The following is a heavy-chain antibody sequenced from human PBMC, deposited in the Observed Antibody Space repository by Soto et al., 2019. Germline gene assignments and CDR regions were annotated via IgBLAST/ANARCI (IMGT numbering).Heavy chain of an antibody. V-gene: IGHV4-39*01. J-gene: IGHJ4*02. D-gene: IGHD3-3*01. CDR2: IYYSGST. Sequence: SETLSLTCTVSVGSISSSSYYWGWIRQPPGKGLEWIGSIYYSGSTYYNPSLKSRVTISVDTSKNQFSLKLSSVTAADTAVYYCASPYYDFWSGSTPLGDYWGQGTLVT. CDR3: ASPYYDFWSGSTPLGDY. CDR1: VGSISSSSYY.